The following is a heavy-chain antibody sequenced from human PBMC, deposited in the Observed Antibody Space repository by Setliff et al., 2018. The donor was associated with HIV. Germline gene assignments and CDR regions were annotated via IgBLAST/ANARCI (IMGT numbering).Heavy chain of an antibody. CDR1: GYSFTAYY. CDR3: AGARYYDYIWGSYPHFDY. J-gene: IGHJ4*02. D-gene: IGHD3-16*02. V-gene: IGHV1-2*06. Sequence: ASVKVSCKASGYSFTAYYMHWLRQAPGQGLEWMGRVNPNSGVTNFAQKFQGRVTMTRDTSISTAYMELSSLRSDDTAVYYCAGARYYDYIWGSYPHFDYWGQGTLVTV. CDR2: VNPNSGVT.